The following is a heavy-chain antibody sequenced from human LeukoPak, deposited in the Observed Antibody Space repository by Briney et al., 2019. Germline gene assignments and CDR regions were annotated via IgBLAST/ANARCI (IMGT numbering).Heavy chain of an antibody. CDR1: GYSISSGYY. Sequence: KTSETLSLTCTVSGYSISSGYYWSWIRQPPGKGLEWIGEINHSGSTNYNPSLKSRVTISVDTSKNQFSLKLSSVTAADTAAYYCARHLTRRRAARPGAFDIWGQGTMVTVSS. V-gene: IGHV4-38-2*02. D-gene: IGHD6-6*01. J-gene: IGHJ3*02. CDR3: ARHLTRRRAARPGAFDI. CDR2: INHSGST.